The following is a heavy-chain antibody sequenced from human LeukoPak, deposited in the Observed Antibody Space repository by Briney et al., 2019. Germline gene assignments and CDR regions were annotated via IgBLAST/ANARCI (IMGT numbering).Heavy chain of an antibody. J-gene: IGHJ6*03. D-gene: IGHD2-2*01. CDR3: AAIPHYYYYYMDV. Sequence: ASLKLSCKASGYTLTGYYMHWVRQAPGQGLEWMGWINPNSGGTNYAQKFQGRVTMTRDTSISTAYMELSRLRSDDTAVYYCAAIPHYYYYYMDVWGQGTTVTVSS. V-gene: IGHV1-2*02. CDR2: INPNSGGT. CDR1: GYTLTGYY.